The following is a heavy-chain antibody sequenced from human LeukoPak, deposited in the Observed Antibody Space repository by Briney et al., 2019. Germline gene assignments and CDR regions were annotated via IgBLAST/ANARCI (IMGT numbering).Heavy chain of an antibody. CDR2: ISSSSSSTI. V-gene: IGHV3-48*01. CDR3: ARDASPFIVVVPAAIAYYYYGMDV. J-gene: IGHJ6*02. Sequence: GGSLRLSCEASGFTFSSYSMNWVRQAPGKGLEWVSYISSSSSSTIYYADSVEGRFTISRDNSKNTLYLQMNSLRAEDTAVYYCARDASPFIVVVPAAIAYYYYGMDVWGQGTTVTVSS. CDR1: GFTFSSYS. D-gene: IGHD2-2*01.